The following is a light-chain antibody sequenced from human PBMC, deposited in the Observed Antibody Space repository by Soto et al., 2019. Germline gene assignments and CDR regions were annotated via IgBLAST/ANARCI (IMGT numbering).Light chain of an antibody. CDR1: QSVSSN. CDR2: GAS. Sequence: EIVMTQSPATLSVSPGERATLSCRASQSVSSNLAWYQQKPGQAPRLLIYGASTRATGIPDRFSGSGSGTEFTLTISSLQSEDFAVFCCQQYKTWPPLTCEGGTKVEIK. J-gene: IGKJ4*01. V-gene: IGKV3-15*01. CDR3: QQYKTWPPLT.